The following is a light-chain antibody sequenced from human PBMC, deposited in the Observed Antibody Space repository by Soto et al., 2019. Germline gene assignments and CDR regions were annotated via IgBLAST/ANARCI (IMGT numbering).Light chain of an antibody. CDR1: SSNIGAGYD. V-gene: IGLV1-40*01. CDR3: QSYDSSLSARYV. CDR2: GNS. J-gene: IGLJ1*01. Sequence: QSALTQPPSVSGAPRQRVTISCTGSSSNIGAGYDVHWYQQLPGTAPKLLIYGNSNRPSGVPDRFSGSKSGTSASLAITGLQAEDEADYYCQSYDSSLSARYVFGTGTKLTVL.